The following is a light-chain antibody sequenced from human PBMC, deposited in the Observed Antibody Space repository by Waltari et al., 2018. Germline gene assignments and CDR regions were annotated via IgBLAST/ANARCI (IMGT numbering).Light chain of an antibody. Sequence: DVVMTQSPLSLPVTPGQPASISCRSSQSLFHSDGQTYLHWLQQKPGQPPRRLIYQVSNRDSGVPDRFSGRGAGTDFTLKISRVEAEDVGVYYCVQGTHWPYSFGQGTKVEIK. CDR1: QSLFHSDGQTY. V-gene: IGKV2-30*02. CDR3: VQGTHWPYS. CDR2: QVS. J-gene: IGKJ2*03.